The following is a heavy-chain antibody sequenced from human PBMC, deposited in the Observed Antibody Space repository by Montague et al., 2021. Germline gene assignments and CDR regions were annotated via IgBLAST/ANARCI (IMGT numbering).Heavy chain of an antibody. D-gene: IGHD4-17*01. J-gene: IGHJ4*02. CDR3: ARQATVTTEVGWNYFDY. CDR1: GFTFSRYW. CDR2: INSDGSST. Sequence: SLRLSCAASGFTFSRYWMHWVRQAPGKGLVWVSRINSDGSSTSYADSVKGRFTISRDNAKNTLCLQMNSLRAEDTAVYYCARQATVTTEVGWNYFDYWGQGTLVTVSS. V-gene: IGHV3-74*01.